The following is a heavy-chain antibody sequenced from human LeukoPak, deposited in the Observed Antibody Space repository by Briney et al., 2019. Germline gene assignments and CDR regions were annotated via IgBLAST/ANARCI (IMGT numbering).Heavy chain of an antibody. D-gene: IGHD6-13*01. V-gene: IGHV3-23*01. CDR1: GFSFSSYA. CDR2: ISGGGGT. Sequence: GGSLRLSCAASGFSFSSYAMSWVRQAPGKGLEWVSSISGGGGTHYADSVKGRFTISRDNSKNTLYLQMNSLRAEDTAVYYCAKDAYSSSWYSDYWGQGTLVTVSS. J-gene: IGHJ4*02. CDR3: AKDAYSSSWYSDY.